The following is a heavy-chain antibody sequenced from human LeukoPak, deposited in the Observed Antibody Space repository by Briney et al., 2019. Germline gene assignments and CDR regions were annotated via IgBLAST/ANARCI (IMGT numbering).Heavy chain of an antibody. CDR2: IYYSGST. Sequence: KTSETLSLTCTVSGGSISSSNYYWAWIRQPPGKGLECIGSIYYSGSTYYNPSLKSRVTISVDTSKNQFFLKVNSVTATDTAVYYCAKWPIDWGQGTLVTVPS. CDR3: AKWPID. CDR1: GGSISSSNYY. D-gene: IGHD2-8*01. V-gene: IGHV4-39*01. J-gene: IGHJ4*02.